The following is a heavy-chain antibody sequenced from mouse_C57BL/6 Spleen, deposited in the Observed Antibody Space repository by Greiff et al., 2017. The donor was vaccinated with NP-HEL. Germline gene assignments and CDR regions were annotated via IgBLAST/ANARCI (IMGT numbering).Heavy chain of an antibody. CDR1: GYSITSGYD. D-gene: IGHD4-1*01. V-gene: IGHV3-1*01. CDR2: ISYSGST. J-gene: IGHJ1*03. CDR3: ARTILGLYWYFDV. Sequence: EVQLQESGPGMVKPSQSLSLTCTVTGYSITSGYDWHWIRHFPGNKLEWMGYISYSGSTNYNPSLKSRISITHDTSKNHFFLKLNSVTTEDTATYYCARTILGLYWYFDVWGTGTTVTVSS.